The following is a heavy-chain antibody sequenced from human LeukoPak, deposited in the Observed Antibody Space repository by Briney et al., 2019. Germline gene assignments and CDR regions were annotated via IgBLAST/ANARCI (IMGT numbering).Heavy chain of an antibody. CDR2: ISSGGGNI. J-gene: IGHJ4*02. CDR3: ARVQVVRGVRTNFDY. Sequence: GGSLRLSCAASGFTFSRYEMIWVRQAPGKGLEWVAYISSGGGNIYYADSVKGRFTISRDSAKSLLYLQMNSLRAEDTAVYYCARVQVVRGVRTNFDYWGQGTLVTVSS. D-gene: IGHD3-10*01. V-gene: IGHV3-48*03. CDR1: GFTFSRYE.